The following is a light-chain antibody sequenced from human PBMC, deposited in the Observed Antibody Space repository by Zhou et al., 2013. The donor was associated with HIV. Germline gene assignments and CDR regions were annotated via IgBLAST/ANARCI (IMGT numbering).Light chain of an antibody. CDR1: QSVSSN. Sequence: EIVMTQSPATLSVSPGERATLSCRASQSVSSNLAWYQYKPGQAPRLLIYGASTRATGVPARFSGSGSGTEFTLTISSMQSEDFAIYYCQQRSDWPPAFGGGTKIEIK. CDR2: GAS. CDR3: QQRSDWPPA. V-gene: IGKV3-15*01. J-gene: IGKJ4*01.